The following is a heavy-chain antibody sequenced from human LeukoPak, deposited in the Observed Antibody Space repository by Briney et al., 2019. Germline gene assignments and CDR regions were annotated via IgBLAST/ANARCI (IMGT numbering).Heavy chain of an antibody. V-gene: IGHV3-66*01. CDR3: ARDALGQQLVDY. D-gene: IGHD6-13*01. CDR2: IYRGGST. J-gene: IGHJ4*02. Sequence: AGGSLRLSCAASGFTVSSNYMSWVRQAPGKGLEWVSVIYRGGSTYYADSVKGRFTISRDNSKNTLYLQMNSLRAEDTAVYYCARDALGQQLVDYWGQGTLVTVSS. CDR1: GFTVSSNY.